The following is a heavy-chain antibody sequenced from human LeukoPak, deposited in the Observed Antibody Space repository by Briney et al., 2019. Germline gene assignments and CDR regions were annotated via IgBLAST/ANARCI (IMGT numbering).Heavy chain of an antibody. J-gene: IGHJ4*02. CDR2: IYYSGST. CDR3: AGDTANFDY. D-gene: IGHD5-18*01. V-gene: IGHV4-59*01. CDR1: GGSISSYY. Sequence: KPSETLLLTCTVSGGSISSYYWSWIRQPPGKGLEWIGYIYYSGSTNYNPSLKSRVTISVDTSKNQFSLKLSSVTAAGTAVYYCAGDTANFDYWGQGTLVTVSS.